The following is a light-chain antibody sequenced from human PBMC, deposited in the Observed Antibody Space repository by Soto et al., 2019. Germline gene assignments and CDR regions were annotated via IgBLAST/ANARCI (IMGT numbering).Light chain of an antibody. CDR3: QHLNEYQYT. J-gene: IGKJ2*01. CDR1: QAISSS. V-gene: IGKV1-9*01. Sequence: DIQLTQSPSFLSASVGDRVTITCRASQAISSSLAWYQNNPGKAPKLLIYAASTLQNWVPSSFSGSGSRTEFTLTISGLQAEDFSTYYSQHLNEYQYTFGQGTKVEIK. CDR2: AAS.